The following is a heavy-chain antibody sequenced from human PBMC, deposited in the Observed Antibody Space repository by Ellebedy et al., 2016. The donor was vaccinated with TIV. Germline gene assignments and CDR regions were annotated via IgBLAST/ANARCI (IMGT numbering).Heavy chain of an antibody. CDR2: INPNSGGT. V-gene: IGHV1-2*02. CDR3: ARNDRVATTQRNNWFDP. D-gene: IGHD5-12*01. CDR1: GYTFTDYH. J-gene: IGHJ5*02. Sequence: AASVKVSCKASGYTFTDYHIHWARQAPGQGLEWMGWINPNSGGTSYAQKFQGRVTMTRDTSISTAYMELSSLRSDDTAVYYCARNDRVATTQRNNWFDPWGQGTLVTVSS.